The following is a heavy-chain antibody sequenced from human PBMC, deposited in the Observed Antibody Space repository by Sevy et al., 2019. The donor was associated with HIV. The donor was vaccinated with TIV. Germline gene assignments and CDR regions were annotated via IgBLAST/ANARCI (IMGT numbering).Heavy chain of an antibody. V-gene: IGHV4-61*01. CDR2: IYYGGST. D-gene: IGHD5-12*01. CDR1: GGSVSSGSYY. CDR3: ARVYGPRSGYDYAGVDY. J-gene: IGHJ4*02. Sequence: SETLSLTCTVSGGSVSSGSYYWSWIRQPPGKGLEWIGYIYYGGSTNYNPSLKSRVTISVDTSKNQFSLKLSSVTAADTAVYYCARVYGPRSGYDYAGVDYWGQGTLVTVSS.